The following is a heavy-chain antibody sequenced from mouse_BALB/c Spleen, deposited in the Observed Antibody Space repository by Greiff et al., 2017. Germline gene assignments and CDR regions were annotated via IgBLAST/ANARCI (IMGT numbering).Heavy chain of an antibody. CDR1: GFTFSDYY. CDR3: ARGGGITTVVDYCDY. CDR2: ISDGGSYT. J-gene: IGHJ2*01. V-gene: IGHV5-4*02. Sequence: EVQLVESGGGLVKPGGSLKLSCAASGFTFSDYYMYWVRQTPEKRLEWVATISDGGSYTYYPDSVKGRFTISRDNAKNNLYLQMSSLKSEDTAMYYCARGGGITTVVDYCDYWGQGTTLTVSS. D-gene: IGHD1-1*01.